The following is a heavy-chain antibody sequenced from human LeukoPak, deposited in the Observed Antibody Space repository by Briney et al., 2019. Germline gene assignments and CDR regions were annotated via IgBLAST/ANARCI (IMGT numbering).Heavy chain of an antibody. V-gene: IGHV3-33*01. CDR1: GFTFSSYG. CDR3: ARGGIAAREYNWFDP. Sequence: GRSLRLSCAASGFTFSSYGMHWVRQAPGKGLEWVVVIWYDGSNKYYADSVKGRFTISRDNSKNTLYLQMNSLRAEDTAVYYCARGGIAAREYNWFDPWGQGTLVTVSS. D-gene: IGHD6-6*01. J-gene: IGHJ5*02. CDR2: IWYDGSNK.